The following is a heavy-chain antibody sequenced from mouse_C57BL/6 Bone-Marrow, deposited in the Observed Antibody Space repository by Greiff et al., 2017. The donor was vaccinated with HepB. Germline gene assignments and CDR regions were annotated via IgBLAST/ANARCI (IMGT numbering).Heavy chain of an antibody. Sequence: QVQLQQPGAELVRPGSSVKLSCKASGYTFTSYWMDWVKQRPGQGLEWIGNIYPSDSETHYNQKFKDKATLTVDKSSSTAYMQLSSLTSEYSAVYYCATYYYGSSDLCDDWGQGTTLTVSS. J-gene: IGHJ2*01. CDR2: IYPSDSET. D-gene: IGHD1-1*01. CDR3: ATYYYGSSDLCDD. CDR1: GYTFTSYW. V-gene: IGHV1-61*01.